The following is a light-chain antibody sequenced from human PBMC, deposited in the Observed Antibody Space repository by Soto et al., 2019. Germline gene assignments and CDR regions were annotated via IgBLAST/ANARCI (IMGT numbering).Light chain of an antibody. Sequence: DIQMTQSPSTLSGSVGDGVTITVLASQTISSWLAWYQQKPGKAPKLLIYKASTLKSGVPSRFSGSGSGTEFTLTISSLQPDDFATYYCQHYNSYSEAFGQGTKVDIK. J-gene: IGKJ1*01. CDR3: QHYNSYSEA. V-gene: IGKV1-5*03. CDR2: KAS. CDR1: QTISSW.